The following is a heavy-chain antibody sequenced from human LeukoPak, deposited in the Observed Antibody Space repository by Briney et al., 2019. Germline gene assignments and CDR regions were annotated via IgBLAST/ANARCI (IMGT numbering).Heavy chain of an antibody. CDR3: ARVYGFYP. V-gene: IGHV4-59*11. Sequence: SETLSLTCTVSGDSISLHYWSWIRQPPGKGLEWIGYIYYSGSTKYNPSLKSRVTISVDTSKNQFSLRLSSVTAADTAVYYCARVYGFYPWGQGTLVTVSS. J-gene: IGHJ5*02. CDR1: GDSISLHY. D-gene: IGHD4-17*01. CDR2: IYYSGST.